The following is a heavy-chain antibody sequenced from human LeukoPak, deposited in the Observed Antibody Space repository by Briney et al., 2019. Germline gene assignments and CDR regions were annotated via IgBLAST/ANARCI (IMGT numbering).Heavy chain of an antibody. CDR2: ISWNSGSI. CDR1: GFTFDDYA. D-gene: IGHD6-19*01. Sequence: GGSLRLSCAASGFTFDDYAMHWVRQAPGKGLEWVSGISWNSGSIGYADSVKGRFTISRDNAKNSLYLQMNSLRAEDTALYYCAKGRYAAVAGYYFDYWGQGTLVTVSS. V-gene: IGHV3-9*01. J-gene: IGHJ4*02. CDR3: AKGRYAAVAGYYFDY.